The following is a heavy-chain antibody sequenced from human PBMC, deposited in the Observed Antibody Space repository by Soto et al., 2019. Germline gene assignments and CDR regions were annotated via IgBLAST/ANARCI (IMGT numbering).Heavy chain of an antibody. J-gene: IGHJ5*02. CDR3: ARSSEKVRGINWFDA. D-gene: IGHD3-10*01. Sequence: QLQLQESGPGLVKPSDTLSLTCTVSGETVSSSSYYWGWIRQPPGKGLEWIGSIYYSGSTYYNPSLKGRVTISVDTSKNQFSLKLSAVTAADTAVYYCARSSEKVRGINWFDAWGQGTLVTVSS. CDR1: GETVSSSSYY. CDR2: IYYSGST. V-gene: IGHV4-39*01.